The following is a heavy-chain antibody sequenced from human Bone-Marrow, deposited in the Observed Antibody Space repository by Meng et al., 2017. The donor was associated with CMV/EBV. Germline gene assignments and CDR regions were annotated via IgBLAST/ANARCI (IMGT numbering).Heavy chain of an antibody. V-gene: IGHV1-46*01. CDR2: INPSGGST. D-gene: IGHD1-7*01. CDR3: ARGRVGTAITGTGGGMDV. Sequence: VKVSCKASGYTFTSYYMHWVRQAPGQGLEWMGIINPSGGSTSYAQKFQGRVTMTRDTSTSTVYMELSSLRSEDTAVYYCARGRVGTAITGTGGGMDVWGQGTTVTVYS. CDR1: GYTFTSYY. J-gene: IGHJ6*02.